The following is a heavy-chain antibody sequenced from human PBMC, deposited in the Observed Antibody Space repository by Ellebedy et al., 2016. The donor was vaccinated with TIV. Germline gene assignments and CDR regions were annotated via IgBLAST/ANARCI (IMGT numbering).Heavy chain of an antibody. D-gene: IGHD4-17*01. V-gene: IGHV3-23*01. CDR3: AKFYGDYHPYYFDY. CDR1: GFTFSRYA. CDR2: ISASGGSP. Sequence: PGGSLRLSCAASGFTFSRYAMSWVRQAPGKGLEWVSAISASGGSPYYADSVKGRFTISRDTSTSSLYLQMNSLRAEDTAIYYCAKFYGDYHPYYFDYWGQGTLVTVSS. J-gene: IGHJ4*02.